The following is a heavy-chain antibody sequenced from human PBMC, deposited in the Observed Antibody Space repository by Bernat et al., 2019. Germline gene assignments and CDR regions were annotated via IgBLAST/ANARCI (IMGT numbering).Heavy chain of an antibody. CDR3: ARANIAATPYFHH. D-gene: IGHD6-25*01. Sequence: QVQLVESGGGVVQPGRSLRLSCAASGFTFSSFAMHWFCQAPGKGLEWVAVISDDGNKEYYADSVKGRFTISRDNSKNTVYLQMNSLRAEDTAVYYCARANIAATPYFHHWGQGTLVTVSS. CDR1: GFTFSSFA. V-gene: IGHV3-30-3*01. CDR2: ISDDGNKE. J-gene: IGHJ1*01.